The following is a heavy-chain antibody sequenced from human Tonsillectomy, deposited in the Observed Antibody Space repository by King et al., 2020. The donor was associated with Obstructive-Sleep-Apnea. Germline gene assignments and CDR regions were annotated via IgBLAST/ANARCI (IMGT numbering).Heavy chain of an antibody. CDR2: IYPGDSDT. V-gene: IGHV5-51*01. CDR1: GYSFNSYW. Sequence: VQLVQSGAEVKKPGESLKISCKGSGYSFNSYWIGWVRQMPGKGLEWMGIIYPGDSDTRYSPSFQGQVTISADKSISTAYLQWSSLKASDTAMYYCARTYCTNGVCYRVDYWGHGTLVTVSS. CDR3: ARTYCTNGVCYRVDY. D-gene: IGHD2-8*01. J-gene: IGHJ4*01.